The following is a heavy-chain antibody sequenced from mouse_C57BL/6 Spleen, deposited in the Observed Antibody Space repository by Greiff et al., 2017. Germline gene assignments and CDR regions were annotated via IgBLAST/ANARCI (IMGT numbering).Heavy chain of an antibody. D-gene: IGHD1-1*01. J-gene: IGHJ1*03. CDR3: TSEITTVVARWYFDV. Sequence: EVKLVESGEGLVKPGGSLKLSCAASGFTFSSYAMSWVRQTPEKRLEWVAYISSGGDYIYYADTVKGRFTIARDNARNTLYLQMSSLKSEDTAMYYCTSEITTVVARWYFDVWGTGTTVTVSS. V-gene: IGHV5-9-1*02. CDR1: GFTFSSYA. CDR2: ISSGGDYI.